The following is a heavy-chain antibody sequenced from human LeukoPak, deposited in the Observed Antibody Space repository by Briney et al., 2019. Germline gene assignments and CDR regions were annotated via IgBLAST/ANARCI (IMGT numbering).Heavy chain of an antibody. D-gene: IGHD5-18*01. V-gene: IGHV4-59*01. CDR2: VHFSGST. CDR3: ATVGRGFSYGYLDN. J-gene: IGHJ4*02. Sequence: PSETLSLTCNDSGGSISSYYWSWIRQPPRKGLERIGYVHFSGSTYYRPSLKRRVTMSLDASNNQLSLRMTSVTAADTAVYYCATVGRGFSYGYLDNWGQGTPLTVSS. CDR1: GGSISSYY.